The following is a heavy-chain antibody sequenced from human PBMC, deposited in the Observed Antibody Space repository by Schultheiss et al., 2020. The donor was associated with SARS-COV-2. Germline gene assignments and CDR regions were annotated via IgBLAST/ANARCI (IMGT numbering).Heavy chain of an antibody. Sequence: GGSLRLSCAASGFTFSSYSMNWVRQAPGKGLEWVSSISSSSSYIYYADSVKGRFTISRDNAKNSLYLQMNSLRAEDTAVYYCARGSWSGGHGMDVWGQGTTVTVSS. CDR1: GFTFSSYS. D-gene: IGHD3-16*01. J-gene: IGHJ6*02. CDR3: ARGSWSGGHGMDV. V-gene: IGHV3-21*04. CDR2: ISSSSSYI.